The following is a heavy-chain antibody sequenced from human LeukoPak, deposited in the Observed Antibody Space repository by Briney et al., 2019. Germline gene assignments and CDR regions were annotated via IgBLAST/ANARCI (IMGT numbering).Heavy chain of an antibody. CDR3: AKDVGASAF. CDR2: ISWNSGSI. J-gene: IGHJ4*02. CDR1: GFTFNDYT. D-gene: IGHD1-26*01. Sequence: GGSLRLSCAASGFTFNDYTMHWVRQSPGKGLEWVSGISWNSGSIGYADSVKGRLTISRDNGKNSLYLQMNSLRVEDTALYYCAKDVGASAFWGQGTLVTVSS. V-gene: IGHV3-9*01.